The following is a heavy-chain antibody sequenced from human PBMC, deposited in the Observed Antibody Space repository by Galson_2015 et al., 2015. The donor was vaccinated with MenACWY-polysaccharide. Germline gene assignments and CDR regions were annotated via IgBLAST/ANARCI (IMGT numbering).Heavy chain of an antibody. V-gene: IGHV3-49*03. CDR3: TRFSAYFHDSSCSFDAFDI. D-gene: IGHD3-22*01. Sequence: SLRLSCAASGFNFGDYGMIWIRQAPGKGLEWVSLIRSKAYGGTPESAASVKGRFTMSRDDSKRIAYLQMNSLNTEDTAVYYCTRFSAYFHDSSCSFDAFDIWGQGTMVTVSS. J-gene: IGHJ3*02. CDR2: IRSKAYGGTP. CDR1: GFNFGDYG.